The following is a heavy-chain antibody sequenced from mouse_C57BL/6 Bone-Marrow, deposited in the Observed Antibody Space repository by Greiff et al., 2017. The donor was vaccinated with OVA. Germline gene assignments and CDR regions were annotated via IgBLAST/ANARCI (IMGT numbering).Heavy chain of an antibody. CDR2: FYPGSGSI. CDR1: GYTFTEYT. V-gene: IGHV1-62-2*01. D-gene: IGHD1-1*01. CDR3: ARHEAPLYYYGSSLDY. J-gene: IGHJ2*01. Sequence: QVQLQQSGAELVKPGASVKLSCKASGYTFTEYTIHWVKQRSGQGLEWIGWFYPGSGSIKYKEKFKDKATLTADKSSSTVYMELSRLTSEDSAVYFCARHEAPLYYYGSSLDYWGQGTTLTVSS.